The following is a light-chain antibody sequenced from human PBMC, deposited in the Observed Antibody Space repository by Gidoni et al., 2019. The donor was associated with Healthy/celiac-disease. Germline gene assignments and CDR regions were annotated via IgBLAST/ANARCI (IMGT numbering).Light chain of an antibody. CDR2: GNS. CDR1: SSNIGSGYD. V-gene: IGLV1-40*01. J-gene: IGLJ2*01. Sequence: QSVLTQPPSVSGAPGPRVTISCTGSSSNIGSGYDVHWYQQLPGTAPKLLLYGNSKRPSGVPDRFSCSKSGTSASLAITGLQAEDEADYYCQSYDSSLSGSVFGGGTKLTVL. CDR3: QSYDSSLSGSV.